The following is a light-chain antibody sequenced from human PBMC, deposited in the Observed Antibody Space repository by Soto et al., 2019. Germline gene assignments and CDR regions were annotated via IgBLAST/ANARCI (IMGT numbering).Light chain of an antibody. V-gene: IGKV1-9*01. Sequence: IQVTPSPPTLAASVGARVTITCRASQDISYYLAWYQQKPGKAPKFLIYTASTLQSGVPSRFSGSGSGTEFTLTISSLQPEDFATYYCQQLNNYPRTFGHGTRLEIK. J-gene: IGKJ5*01. CDR3: QQLNNYPRT. CDR1: QDISYY. CDR2: TAS.